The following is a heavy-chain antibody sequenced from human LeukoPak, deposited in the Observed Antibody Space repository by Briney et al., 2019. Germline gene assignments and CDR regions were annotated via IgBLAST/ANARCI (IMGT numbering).Heavy chain of an antibody. CDR2: IANDGRT. D-gene: IGHD6-19*01. CDR3: ARDDTSGGYYELGY. CDR1: GFTVSSNY. Sequence: PGGSLRLSCAASGFTVSSNYMSWVRQAPGKGLECVSVIANDGRTYYANSVKGRFTISRDISKNMVYLQMNSLRADDTAVYYCARDDTSGGYYELGYWGQGTLVTVSS. J-gene: IGHJ4*02. V-gene: IGHV3-53*01.